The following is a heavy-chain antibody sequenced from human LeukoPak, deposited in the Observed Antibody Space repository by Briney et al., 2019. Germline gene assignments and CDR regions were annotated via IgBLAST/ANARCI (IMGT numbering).Heavy chain of an antibody. V-gene: IGHV3-21*01. CDR2: ISSSSSYI. CDR1: GFTFSSYS. CDR3: AREVRGYCSSTSCYAPNFDY. D-gene: IGHD2-2*01. Sequence: GGSLRLSCAASGFTFSSYSMNWVRQAPGKGLEWVSSISSSSSYIYYADSVKGRFTISRDNAKNSLYLQMNSLRAEDTAVYYCAREVRGYCSSTSCYAPNFDYWGQGTLVTVSS. J-gene: IGHJ4*02.